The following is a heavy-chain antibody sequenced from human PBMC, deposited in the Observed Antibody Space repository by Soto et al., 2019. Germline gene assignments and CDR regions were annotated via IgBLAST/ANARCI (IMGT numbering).Heavy chain of an antibody. J-gene: IGHJ6*02. CDR2: INSGGNIT. V-gene: IGHV3-74*01. Sequence: GGSLRLSCTASGFALSRYWMYWVRQAPGKGLVWVSHINSGGNITPYPDSVRGRFTISRDNSKNTLYLDMHSLTTDDTAVYFCARSLWSPYFYYGLDVWGPGTTLTVSS. CDR3: ARSLWSPYFYYGLDV. CDR1: GFALSRYW. D-gene: IGHD2-21*01.